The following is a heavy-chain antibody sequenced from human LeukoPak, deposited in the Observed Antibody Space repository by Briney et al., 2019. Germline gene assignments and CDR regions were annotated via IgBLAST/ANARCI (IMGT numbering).Heavy chain of an antibody. CDR2: INPNSGGT. CDR1: GYTFTGYY. Sequence: ASVKVSCKASGYTFTGYYMHWVRQAPGQGLEWMGWINPNSGGTNYAQKFQGWVTMTRDTSISTAYMVLSRLRSEDTAVYYCATPSPTYYYDSSGSPDAFDIWGQGTMVTVSS. D-gene: IGHD3-22*01. J-gene: IGHJ3*02. CDR3: ATPSPTYYYDSSGSPDAFDI. V-gene: IGHV1-2*04.